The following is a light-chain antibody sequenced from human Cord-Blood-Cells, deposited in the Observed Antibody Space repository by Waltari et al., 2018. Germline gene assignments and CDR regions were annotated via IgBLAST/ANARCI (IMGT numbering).Light chain of an antibody. CDR1: SSNIGAGYD. CDR2: GNG. V-gene: IGLV1-40*01. J-gene: IGLJ2*01. CDR3: QSYDSSLSGVV. Sequence: QSVLTQPPSVSGAPGQRVTISCTGSSSNIGAGYDVHWYQQPPGTAPKLLIYGNGNRPAGVPDRFSGSKSGTSASLAITGLQAEDEADYYCQSYDSSLSGVVFGGGTKLTVL.